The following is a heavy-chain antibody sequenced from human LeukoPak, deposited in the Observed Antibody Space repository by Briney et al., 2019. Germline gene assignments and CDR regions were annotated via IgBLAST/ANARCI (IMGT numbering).Heavy chain of an antibody. CDR1: GFSFSGHW. CDR3: ARGPNSNWSGLDF. CDR2: ISPTGSTT. Sequence: GGSLRLSCIASGFSFSGHWMHWARQLPGKGLVWVSRISPTGSTTSYADSVKGRFTVSRDNAKNTLYLQVNNLRAEDTAVYYCARGPNSNWSGLDFWGQGSLLTVSS. D-gene: IGHD6-6*01. V-gene: IGHV3-74*01. J-gene: IGHJ4*02.